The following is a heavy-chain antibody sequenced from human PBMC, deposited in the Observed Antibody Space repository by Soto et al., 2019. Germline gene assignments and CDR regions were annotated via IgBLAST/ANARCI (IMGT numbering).Heavy chain of an antibody. CDR1: GFTFSSYA. J-gene: IGHJ4*02. CDR3: AKDNRYCSGGSCDHFDY. V-gene: IGHV3-23*01. D-gene: IGHD2-15*01. Sequence: EVQLLESGGGLVQPGGSLRLSCAASGFTFSSYAMSWVRQAPGKGLEWVSAISGSGGSTYYADSVQGRFTISRDNSKNTLYLQMNSMRAEDTAVYYCAKDNRYCSGGSCDHFDYWGQGTLVTVSS. CDR2: ISGSGGST.